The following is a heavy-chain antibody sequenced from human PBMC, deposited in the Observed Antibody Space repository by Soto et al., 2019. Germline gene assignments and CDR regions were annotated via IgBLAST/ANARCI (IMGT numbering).Heavy chain of an antibody. CDR2: IDPNSGGT. CDR3: ALEHYSSSYNYYYYYMDV. D-gene: IGHD6-6*01. CDR1: GYTFTGYY. V-gene: IGHV1-2*04. J-gene: IGHJ6*03. Sequence: ASVKVSCKASGYTFTGYYMHWVRQAPGQGLEWMGWIDPNSGGTNYAQKFQGWVTMTRDTSISTAYMELRSLRSDDTAVYYCALEHYSSSYNYYYYYMDVWGKGTTVTVSS.